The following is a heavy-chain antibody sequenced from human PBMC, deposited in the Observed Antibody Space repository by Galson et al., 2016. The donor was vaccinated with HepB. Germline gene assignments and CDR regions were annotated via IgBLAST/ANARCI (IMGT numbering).Heavy chain of an antibody. V-gene: IGHV3-23*01. D-gene: IGHD3-22*01. CDR1: GFTFSKYA. CDR2: IHLAGRDI. CDR3: TKHEVRTHDY. J-gene: IGHJ4*02. Sequence: SLRLSCAASGFTFSKYALSWVRQAPGKGLEWISAIHLAGRDIYYSDSVRGRFTISRDDSNNMLYLQMNNLRDEDTAVYYCTKHEVRTHDYWGQGTLVTVS.